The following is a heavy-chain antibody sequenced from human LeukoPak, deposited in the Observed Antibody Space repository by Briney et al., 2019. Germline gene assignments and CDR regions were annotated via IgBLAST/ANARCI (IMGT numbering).Heavy chain of an antibody. Sequence: TSSETLSLTCTVSGGSISSYYWSWIRQPPGKGLEWIGYIYYSGSTNYNPSLKSRVTISVDTSKNQFSLKLSSVTAADTAVYYCARARIPQYFDYWGQGTLVTVSS. V-gene: IGHV4-59*01. J-gene: IGHJ4*02. CDR3: ARARIPQYFDY. CDR2: IYYSGST. CDR1: GGSISSYY. D-gene: IGHD2-15*01.